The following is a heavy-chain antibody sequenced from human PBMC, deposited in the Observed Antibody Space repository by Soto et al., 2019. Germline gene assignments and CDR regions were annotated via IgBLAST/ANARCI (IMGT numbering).Heavy chain of an antibody. CDR2: IIPIFGTA. J-gene: IGHJ1*01. V-gene: IGHV1-69*06. CDR1: GGTFSSYA. D-gene: IGHD3-22*01. Sequence: QVQLVQSGAEVKKPGSSVKVSCKASGGTFSSYAISWVRQAPGQGLEWIGGIIPIFGTANYAQKFQGRVTITADKSTRTAYMELSSLRSEDTAVYYCARVGGGYYDSSGYPEYFQHWGQGTLVTVSS. CDR3: ARVGGGYYDSSGYPEYFQH.